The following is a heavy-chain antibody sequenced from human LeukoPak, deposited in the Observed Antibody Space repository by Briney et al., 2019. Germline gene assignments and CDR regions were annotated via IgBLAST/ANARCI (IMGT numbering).Heavy chain of an antibody. J-gene: IGHJ4*02. CDR3: ARRGNSVIDY. D-gene: IGHD4-23*01. CDR1: GFSFTSYW. CDR2: IYPGDSDT. Sequence: GESLKISCKGSGFSFTSYWIGWVRQMPGKGLEWMGIIYPGDSDTRYSPSFQGQVTISADKSITTAYLRWSSLTASDTAMYYCARRGNSVIDYWGQGTLVTVSS. V-gene: IGHV5-51*01.